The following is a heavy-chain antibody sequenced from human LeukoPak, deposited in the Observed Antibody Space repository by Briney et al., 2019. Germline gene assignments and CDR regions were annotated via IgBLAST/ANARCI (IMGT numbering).Heavy chain of an antibody. CDR1: GGTFSSYA. V-gene: IGHV1-69*13. J-gene: IGHJ4*02. CDR2: IIPIFGTA. D-gene: IGHD1-26*01. Sequence: SVKVSCKASGGTFSSYAISWVRQAPGQGLEWMGGIIPIFGTANYAQKFQGRVTITADESTSTAYMELSSLRSEDTAVYYCARARELPDSLDYWGQGTLVTVSS. CDR3: ARARELPDSLDY.